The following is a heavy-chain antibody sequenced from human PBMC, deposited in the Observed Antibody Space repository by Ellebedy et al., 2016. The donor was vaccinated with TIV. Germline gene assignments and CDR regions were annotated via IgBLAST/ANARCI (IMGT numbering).Heavy chain of an antibody. V-gene: IGHV3-21*01. CDR1: GFTFSSYS. CDR2: ISSSSSYI. CDR3: ARAQYCSSTSCRNWFNP. J-gene: IGHJ5*02. D-gene: IGHD2-2*01. Sequence: GGSLRLXXAASGFTFSSYSMNWVRQAPGKGLEWVSSISSSSSYIYYADSVKGRFTISRDNAKNSLYLQMNSLRAEDTAVYYCARAQYCSSTSCRNWFNPWGQGTLVTVSS.